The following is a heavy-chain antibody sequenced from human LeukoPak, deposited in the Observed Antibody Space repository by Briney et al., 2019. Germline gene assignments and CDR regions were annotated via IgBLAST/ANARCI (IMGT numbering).Heavy chain of an antibody. V-gene: IGHV3-30*04. D-gene: IGHD4-23*01. CDR1: GFTFSNYA. CDR3: ARDHYGGKYFDY. Sequence: GGSLRLSGAASGFTFSNYAMHWVRQAPGKGLEWVSLISYDGSNKYYADSVKGRFTVSRDNSKNTLYLQMSSLRAEDTAVYYCARDHYGGKYFDYWGQGTLVTVSS. J-gene: IGHJ4*02. CDR2: ISYDGSNK.